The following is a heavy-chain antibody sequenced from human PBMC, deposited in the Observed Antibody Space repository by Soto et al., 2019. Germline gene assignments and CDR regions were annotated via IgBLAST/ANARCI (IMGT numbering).Heavy chain of an antibody. CDR2: IYYSGST. CDR1: GGSISSYY. D-gene: IGHD7-27*01. Sequence: SETLSLTCTVSGGSISSYYWSWIRQPPGKGLEWIGYIYYSGSTNYNPSLKSLVTISVDTSKNQFSLKLSSVTAADTAVYYCARDSGDLSYYYYYGMDVWGQGTTVT. J-gene: IGHJ6*02. V-gene: IGHV4-59*01. CDR3: ARDSGDLSYYYYYGMDV.